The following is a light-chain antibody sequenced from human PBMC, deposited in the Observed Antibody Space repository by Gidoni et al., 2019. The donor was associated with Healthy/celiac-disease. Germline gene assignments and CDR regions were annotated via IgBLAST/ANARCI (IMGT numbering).Light chain of an antibody. V-gene: IGKV3-20*01. J-gene: IGKJ1*01. CDR1: QSVSSSY. CDR3: QHYGSSPK. Sequence: EIVLTQSPGTLSLSPGERATLSCRASQSVSSSYLAWYQQKPGQAPRLLIYGASSRAPGIPDRFSGSGSGTDFTLTISRLEPEDFAVYYCQHYGSSPKFGQGTKVEIK. CDR2: GAS.